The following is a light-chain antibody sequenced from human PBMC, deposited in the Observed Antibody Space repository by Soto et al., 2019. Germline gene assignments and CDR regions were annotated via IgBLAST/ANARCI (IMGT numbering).Light chain of an antibody. Sequence: QSLLTQPPSASGTPGQRVTIPCSGTHSNIGRNSVNWYLQLPGTAPRLLIFSSNQRPLGVPDRFSGSRSGTSASLAITGLRSEDDAYYYCAAWDDSLNGRVFGGGTKVTVL. CDR1: HSNIGRNS. J-gene: IGLJ3*02. V-gene: IGLV1-44*01. CDR2: SSN. CDR3: AAWDDSLNGRV.